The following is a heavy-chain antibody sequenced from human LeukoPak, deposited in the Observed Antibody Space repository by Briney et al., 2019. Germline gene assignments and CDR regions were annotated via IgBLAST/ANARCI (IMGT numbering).Heavy chain of an antibody. CDR3: AREREGYCSGGSCYPPSFDY. J-gene: IGHJ4*02. V-gene: IGHV1-46*01. CDR2: INPSGGST. Sequence: ASVKVSCKASGYTFTSHDINWVRQATGQGLEWMGIINPSGGSTSYAQKFQGRVTMTRDTSISTAYMELSRLRSDDTAVYYCAREREGYCSGGSCYPPSFDYWGQGTLVTVS. D-gene: IGHD2-15*01. CDR1: GYTFTSHD.